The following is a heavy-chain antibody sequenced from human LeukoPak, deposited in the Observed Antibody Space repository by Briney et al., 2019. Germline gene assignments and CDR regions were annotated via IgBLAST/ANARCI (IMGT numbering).Heavy chain of an antibody. CDR1: GFTFSGSA. CDR3: KSSGYYDGLDY. V-gene: IGHV3-73*01. J-gene: IGHJ4*02. Sequence: GGSLRLSCAASGFTFSGSAMHWVRQASGKGLEWVGRIRSKANSYATAYAASVKGRFTISRDDSKNTAYLQMNSLKTEDTAVHYCKSSGYYDGLDYWGQGTLVTVSS. D-gene: IGHD3-22*01. CDR2: IRSKANSYAT.